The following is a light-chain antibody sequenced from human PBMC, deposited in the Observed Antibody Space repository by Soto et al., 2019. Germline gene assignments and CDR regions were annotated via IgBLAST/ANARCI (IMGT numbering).Light chain of an antibody. V-gene: IGKV3-11*01. CDR1: QSVKTF. Sequence: EIVLTQSPATLSLSPGEIATLSCSASQSVKTFLLWYQHRPGQAPRVLIYDASHRATGIPVRFRRSGSGTDFVLAIGSSEREGAGLFYCQQRSHCPSNPFGQWTRREV. CDR2: DAS. J-gene: IGKJ5*01. CDR3: QQRSHCPSNP.